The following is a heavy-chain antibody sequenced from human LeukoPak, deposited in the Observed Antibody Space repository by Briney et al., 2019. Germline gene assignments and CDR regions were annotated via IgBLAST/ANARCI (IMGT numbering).Heavy chain of an antibody. J-gene: IGHJ3*02. CDR3: ARAAYYDYVWGSYRYVGTIVVSAFDI. CDR2: VSYDGSNK. V-gene: IGHV3-30*04. D-gene: IGHD3-16*02. Sequence: GGSLRLSCAASGFTFSSYAMHWVRQAPGKGLEWVAVVSYDGSNKYYADSVKGRFTISRDNSKNTLYLQMNSLRAEDTAVYYCARAAYYDYVWGSYRYVGTIVVSAFDIWGQGTMVTVSS. CDR1: GFTFSSYA.